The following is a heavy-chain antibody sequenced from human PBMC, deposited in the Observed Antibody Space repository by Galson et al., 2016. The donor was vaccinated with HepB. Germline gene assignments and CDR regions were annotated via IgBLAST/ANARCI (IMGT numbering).Heavy chain of an antibody. CDR1: GDTSGSFT. D-gene: IGHD2-2*03. CDR2: SMPIFGTT. CDR3: ARIIGWIPYWYFDL. J-gene: IGHJ2*01. Sequence: SVKVSCKASGDTSGSFTITWVRQAPGQGLEWIGGSMPIFGTTNYAQKFQGRVTITADESKRTGSMELRRLTSEDSAVYYCARIIGWIPYWYFDLWGRGTPVIVSS. V-gene: IGHV1-69*13.